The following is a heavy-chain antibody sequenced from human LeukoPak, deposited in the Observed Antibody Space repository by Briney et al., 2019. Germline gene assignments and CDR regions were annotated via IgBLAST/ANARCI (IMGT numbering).Heavy chain of an antibody. CDR1: GGSISSSSYY. V-gene: IGHV4-39*01. Sequence: SETLSLTCTVSGGSISSSSYYWGWIRQPPGKGLEWIGSIYYSGSTYYNPSLKSRVTISVDTSKNQFSLKLSSVTAADTAVYYCARHGYNWNYPQLTPNYYFDYWGQGTLVTVSS. J-gene: IGHJ4*02. CDR3: ARHGYNWNYPQLTPNYYFDY. D-gene: IGHD1-7*01. CDR2: IYYSGST.